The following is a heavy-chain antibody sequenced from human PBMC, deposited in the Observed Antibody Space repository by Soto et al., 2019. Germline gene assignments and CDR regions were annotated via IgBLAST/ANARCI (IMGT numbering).Heavy chain of an antibody. D-gene: IGHD2-15*01. CDR1: GYTFTSYA. J-gene: IGHJ5*02. CDR3: ARDQDCSGGSCYPNYNWFDP. CDR2: INAGNGNT. V-gene: IGHV1-3*01. Sequence: ASVKVSCKASGYTFTSYAMHWVRQAPGQRLEWMGWINAGNGNTKYSQKFQGRVTITRDTSASTAYMELSSLRSEDTAVYYCARDQDCSGGSCYPNYNWFDPWGQGPLVTVSS.